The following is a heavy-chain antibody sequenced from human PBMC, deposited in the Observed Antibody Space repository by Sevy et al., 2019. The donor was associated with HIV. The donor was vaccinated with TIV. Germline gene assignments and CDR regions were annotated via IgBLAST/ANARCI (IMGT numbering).Heavy chain of an antibody. CDR2: ISIIGTST. Sequence: GGSLRLSCAASGFTFSSYAMSWVRQAPGKGLEWVSAISIIGTSTYYADSVKGRFTISRDNSKNTLFLQMNSLRAEDTAVYYCAYYDSCVLNYFDYWGQGTLVTVSS. CDR1: GFTFSSYA. J-gene: IGHJ4*02. V-gene: IGHV3-23*01. D-gene: IGHD3-22*01. CDR3: AYYDSCVLNYFDY.